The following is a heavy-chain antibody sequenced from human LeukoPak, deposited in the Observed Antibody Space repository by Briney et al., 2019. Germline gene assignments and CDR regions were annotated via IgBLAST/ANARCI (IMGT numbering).Heavy chain of an antibody. CDR2: INSDGSST. CDR1: GFTFSSYW. CDR3: ARGPYSSSWYPYYFDY. D-gene: IGHD6-13*01. Sequence: PGGSLRLSCAASGFTFSSYWMHWVRQAPGKGLVWVSRINSDGSSTSYADSVKGRFTISRDNAKNTLYLQMNSLRAEDTAVYYCARGPYSSSWYPYYFDYWGQGTLVTVSS. V-gene: IGHV3-74*01. J-gene: IGHJ4*02.